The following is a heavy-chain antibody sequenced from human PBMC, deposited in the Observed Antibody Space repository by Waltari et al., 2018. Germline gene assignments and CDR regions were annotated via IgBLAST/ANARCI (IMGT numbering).Heavy chain of an antibody. Sequence: QVQLQESGPGLVNPSETLSLTRAVSGIPVNRGFFWGWIRQAPGGGREGVGSLYHSGDTYYNPSLESRVTISRDTSKNQFSLKVRSVTAADTALYYCVRRHWEAGYYRDQWGPGTLVTVSS. J-gene: IGHJ4*02. CDR1: GIPVNRGFF. V-gene: IGHV4-38-2*01. D-gene: IGHD3-9*01. CDR3: VRRHWEAGYYRDQ. CDR2: LYHSGDT.